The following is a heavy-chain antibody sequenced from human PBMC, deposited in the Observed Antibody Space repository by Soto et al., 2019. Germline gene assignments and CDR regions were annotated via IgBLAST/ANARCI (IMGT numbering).Heavy chain of an antibody. CDR3: ARGNALDV. D-gene: IGHD3-10*01. CDR2: TYYRSKWFH. CDR1: GYSVSSDITS. J-gene: IGHJ3*01. V-gene: IGHV6-1*01. Sequence: PSQTLSLTCAISGYSVSSDITSWNLIRQSPSRGLEWLGRTYYRSKWFHDYAASVKSRITINPDTSKNQFSLELNSMTPEDTAVYYCARGNALDVWGQGTVVTVSS.